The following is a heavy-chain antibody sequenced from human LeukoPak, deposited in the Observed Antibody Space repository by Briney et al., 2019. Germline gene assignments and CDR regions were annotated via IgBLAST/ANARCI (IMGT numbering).Heavy chain of an antibody. CDR3: ARDQGGYCSSTSCYGLPEDHPFDI. Sequence: ASVKVSCKASGYTFTSYGISWVRQAPGQGLEWMGWMSAYNGNTNYAQKLQGRVTMTTDTSTSTAYMELRSLRSDDTAVYYCARDQGGYCSSTSCYGLPEDHPFDIWGQGTMVTVSS. CDR1: GYTFTSYG. V-gene: IGHV1-18*01. D-gene: IGHD2-2*01. CDR2: MSAYNGNT. J-gene: IGHJ3*02.